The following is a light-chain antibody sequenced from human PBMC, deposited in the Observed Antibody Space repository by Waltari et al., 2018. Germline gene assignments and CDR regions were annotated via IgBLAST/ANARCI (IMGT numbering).Light chain of an antibody. CDR3: QQYNDWPFT. CDR2: GAS. J-gene: IGKJ3*01. V-gene: IGKV3-15*01. Sequence: DIVMTQSPATLSVSPGDRATLSCRASQSVASNLAWYQQKPGQAPRLLIYGASNGAPGIPARFSGSGSGTDFTLTISSLQSEDFAVYYCQQYNDWPFTFGPGTKVDFK. CDR1: QSVASN.